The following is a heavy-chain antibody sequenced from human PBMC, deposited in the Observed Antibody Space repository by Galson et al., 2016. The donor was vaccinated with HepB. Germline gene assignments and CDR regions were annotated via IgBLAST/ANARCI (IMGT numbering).Heavy chain of an antibody. J-gene: IGHJ5*02. CDR3: ARDSFTIFGVTPNWFDP. V-gene: IGHV3-33*01. CDR2: ILYDGSKK. Sequence: SLRLSCAASGFTFSRYGMHWVRQAPGKGLEWAAVILYDGSKKYYADSVKGRFTISRDNSKNTLYLQMNSLRAEGTAVYYCARDSFTIFGVTPNWFDPWGQGTLVTVSS. CDR1: GFTFSRYG. D-gene: IGHD3-3*01.